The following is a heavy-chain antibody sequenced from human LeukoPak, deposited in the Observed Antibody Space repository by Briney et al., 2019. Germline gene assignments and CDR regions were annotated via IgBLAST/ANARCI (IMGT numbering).Heavy chain of an antibody. CDR3: ATRHYHYGSLY. CDR1: GFTFSSYG. J-gene: IGHJ4*02. D-gene: IGHD3-10*01. V-gene: IGHV3-23*01. CDR2: ISGSGGST. Sequence: GGSLSLSCVASGFTFSSYGMNWVRQAPGKGLEWVSGISGSGGSTNYADSVKGRFTISRDNSKNTLYLHMNSLRAEDTAVYYCATRHYHYGSLYWGQGTLVTVSS.